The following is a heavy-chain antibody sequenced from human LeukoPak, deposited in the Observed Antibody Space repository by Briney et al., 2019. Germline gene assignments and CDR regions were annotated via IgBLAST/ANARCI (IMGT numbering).Heavy chain of an antibody. CDR1: GFTFSSYS. D-gene: IGHD3-10*01. CDR2: ISSSSSYI. Sequence: GGSLRLSCAASGFTFSSYSMNWVRQVPGKGLEWVSSISSSSSYIYYADSVKGRFTISRDNSKNTLYLQMNSLRAEDTAVYYCARGRPWYREDYFDYWGQGTLVTVSS. V-gene: IGHV3-21*01. CDR3: ARGRPWYREDYFDY. J-gene: IGHJ4*02.